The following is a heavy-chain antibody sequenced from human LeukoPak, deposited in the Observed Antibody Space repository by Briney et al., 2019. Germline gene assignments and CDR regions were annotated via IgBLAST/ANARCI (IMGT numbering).Heavy chain of an antibody. D-gene: IGHD2-8*02. Sequence: PGGSLRLSCAVSGFIFSSNAMNWVRQAPGKGLEWVSTISGNGRSTYYGDSVKGRFTISRDNSKNTLSLQMNSLRAEDTAVYYCAKEYYVLLVYALGGSFDYWGRGTLVTVSS. CDR1: GFIFSSNA. CDR3: AKEYYVLLVYALGGSFDY. J-gene: IGHJ4*02. CDR2: ISGNGRST. V-gene: IGHV3-23*01.